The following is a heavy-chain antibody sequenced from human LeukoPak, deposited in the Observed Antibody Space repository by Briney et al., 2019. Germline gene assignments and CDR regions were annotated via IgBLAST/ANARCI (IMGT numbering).Heavy chain of an antibody. J-gene: IGHJ4*02. Sequence: PGGSLRLSCAASGFTFSSYAMHWVRQAPGKGLEWVAVISYDETNKYYADSVKGRFTISRDNNKNSLYLQMNGLRTDDTGLYYCVKGRRRGYAYGTLESWGQGTLVTVSS. V-gene: IGHV3-30*04. CDR3: VKGRRRGYAYGTLES. CDR2: ISYDETNK. D-gene: IGHD5-18*01. CDR1: GFTFSSYA.